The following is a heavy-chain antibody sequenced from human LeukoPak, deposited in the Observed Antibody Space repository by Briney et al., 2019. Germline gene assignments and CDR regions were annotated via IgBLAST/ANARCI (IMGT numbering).Heavy chain of an antibody. CDR2: ISGSGGIT. J-gene: IGHJ4*02. Sequence: GGSLRLSCAASGFTFNIYAMTWVRQAPGKGLEWVSHISGSGGITYYADSVKGRFTIFRDNSKNTLYLQMNSLRAEDTAVYYCAKTTAGNSSGRNPGWPVDYWGEGTLVTVSS. CDR1: GFTFNIYA. D-gene: IGHD6-19*01. CDR3: AKTTAGNSSGRNPGWPVDY. V-gene: IGHV3-23*01.